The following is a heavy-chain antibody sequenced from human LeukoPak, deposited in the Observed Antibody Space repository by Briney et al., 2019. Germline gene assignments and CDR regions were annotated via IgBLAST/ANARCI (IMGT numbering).Heavy chain of an antibody. J-gene: IGHJ6*03. CDR2: IYYSGST. CDR3: ARRDSSGYPYYYYYMDV. Sequence: ASETLSLTCTVSGGSISSSSYYWGWIRQPPGKGLEWIGSIYYSGSTYYNPSLKSRVTISVDTSKNQFSLKLSSVTAADTAVYYCARRDSSGYPYYYYYMDVWGKGTTVTVSS. CDR1: GGSISSSSYY. D-gene: IGHD3-22*01. V-gene: IGHV4-39*07.